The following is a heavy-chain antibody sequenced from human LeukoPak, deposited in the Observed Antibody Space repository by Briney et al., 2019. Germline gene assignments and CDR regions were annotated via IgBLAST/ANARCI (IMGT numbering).Heavy chain of an antibody. V-gene: IGHV3-23*01. Sequence: GGSLRLSCAASGFTFSSYAMSWVRQAPGKGLEWVSAISGSGGSTYYADSVKGRFTISRDNSKNALYLQMNSLRAEDTAVYYCAKDLVYDSSGPQYYFDYWGQGTLVTVSS. J-gene: IGHJ4*02. CDR3: AKDLVYDSSGPQYYFDY. CDR1: GFTFSSYA. CDR2: ISGSGGST. D-gene: IGHD3-22*01.